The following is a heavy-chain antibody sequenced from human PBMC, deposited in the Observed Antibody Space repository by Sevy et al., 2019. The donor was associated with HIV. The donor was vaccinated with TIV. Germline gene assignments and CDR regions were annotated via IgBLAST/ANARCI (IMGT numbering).Heavy chain of an antibody. CDR2: IRNKANSDTT. Sequence: GGSLRLSCAASGFTFSDHYMDWVRQAPGKGLEWVGRIRNKANSDTTEYAASVKGRFTIPRENSKNSLYLQMNGLKTEDTAVYYCARVPTYGSVTYFLDYWGQGSLVTVSS. D-gene: IGHD3-10*01. CDR1: GFTFSDHY. CDR3: ARVPTYGSVTYFLDY. V-gene: IGHV3-72*01. J-gene: IGHJ4*02.